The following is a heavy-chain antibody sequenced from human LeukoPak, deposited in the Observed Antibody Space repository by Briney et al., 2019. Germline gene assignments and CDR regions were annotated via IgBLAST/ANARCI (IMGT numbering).Heavy chain of an antibody. CDR2: VSGSGGVT. CDR3: ARGRPHGNDY. D-gene: IGHD4-23*01. CDR1: GFTFSKYA. J-gene: IGHJ4*02. Sequence: GGSLRLSCGASGFTFSKYAMSWVRQAPGKGLEWVSGVSGSGGVTYYADSVKGRFTISRDNSKNTLHLQMNSLRAEDTAVYYCARGRPHGNDYWGQGTLVTVSS. V-gene: IGHV3-23*01.